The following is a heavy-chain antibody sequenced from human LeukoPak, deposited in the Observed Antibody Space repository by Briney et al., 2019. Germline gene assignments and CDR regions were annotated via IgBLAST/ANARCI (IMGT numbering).Heavy chain of an antibody. Sequence: GGSLRLSCAASGFTFSSYGMHWVRQAPGKGLEWVAVISYDGSNKYYADSVKGRFTISRDNSENTLCLQMNSLRAEDTAVYYCAKTATISGSPTDYWGQGTLVTVSS. CDR1: GFTFSSYG. CDR3: AKTATISGSPTDY. CDR2: ISYDGSNK. V-gene: IGHV3-30*18. D-gene: IGHD1-26*01. J-gene: IGHJ4*02.